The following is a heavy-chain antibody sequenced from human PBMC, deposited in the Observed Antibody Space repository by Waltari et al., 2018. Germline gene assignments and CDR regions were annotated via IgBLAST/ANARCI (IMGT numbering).Heavy chain of an antibody. J-gene: IGHJ4*02. CDR3: ARLVAKYRGWSGGYYFDY. V-gene: IGHV1-3*01. D-gene: IGHD6-19*01. Sequence: QVQLVQSGAEVKKPGASVKVSCKASGYTFTSYAMHWVRQAPGQRLEWMGWINAGNGNTKYSQKFQGRVTITRDTSASTAYMELSSLRSEDTAVYYCARLVAKYRGWSGGYYFDYWGQGTLVTVSS. CDR2: INAGNGNT. CDR1: GYTFTSYA.